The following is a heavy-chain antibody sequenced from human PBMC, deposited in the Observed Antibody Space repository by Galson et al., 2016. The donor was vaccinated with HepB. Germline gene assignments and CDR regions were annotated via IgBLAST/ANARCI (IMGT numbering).Heavy chain of an antibody. J-gene: IGHJ3*01. V-gene: IGHV3-53*01. CDR3: AGAAKRAFDV. Sequence: SLRLSCAASGFILSNNYMGWVRQAPGKGLEWISVIYSGGATYYANSVKGRFTISRDHSKNTLFLQVDSLRTEDTAVYYCAGAAKRAFDVWGQGTMVTVSS. D-gene: IGHD5-18*01. CDR1: GFILSNNY. CDR2: IYSGGAT.